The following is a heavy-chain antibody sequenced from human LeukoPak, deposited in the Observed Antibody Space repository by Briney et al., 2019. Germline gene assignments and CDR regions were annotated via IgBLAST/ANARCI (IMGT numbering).Heavy chain of an antibody. V-gene: IGHV4-59*08. CDR3: ARSNIVVVPAYNWFDP. J-gene: IGHJ5*02. CDR1: GGSITSYY. D-gene: IGHD2-2*01. Sequence: PSETLSLTCTVSGGSITSYYWSWIRQPPGKGLEWIGYIYYSGSTNYNPSLKSRLTISVDASKNQFSLKLSSVTATDTAVYYCARSNIVVVPAYNWFDPWGQGTLVTVSS. CDR2: IYYSGST.